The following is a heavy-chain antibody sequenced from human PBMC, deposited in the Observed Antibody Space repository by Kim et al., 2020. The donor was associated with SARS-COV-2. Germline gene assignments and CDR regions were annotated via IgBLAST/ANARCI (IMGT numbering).Heavy chain of an antibody. Sequence: SETLSLTCTVSGGSISSYYWSWIRQPPGKGLEWIGYIYYSGSTNYNPSLKSRVTISVDTSKNQFSLKLSSVTAADTAVYYCARLYYDSSGYYWFDPWGQGTLVTVSS. CDR2: IYYSGST. CDR3: ARLYYDSSGYYWFDP. J-gene: IGHJ5*02. V-gene: IGHV4-59*08. CDR1: GGSISSYY. D-gene: IGHD3-22*01.